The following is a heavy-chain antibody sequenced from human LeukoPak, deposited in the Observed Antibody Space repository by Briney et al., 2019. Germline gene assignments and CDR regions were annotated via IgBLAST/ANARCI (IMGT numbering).Heavy chain of an antibody. Sequence: ASVKVSCKASGYTFTGYYVHWVRQAPGQGLEWMGWINPNSGGTNYAQKFQGRVTMTRDTSISTAYMELSRLRSDDTAVYYCARAETVVTPNVWFDPWGQGTLVTVSS. CDR2: INPNSGGT. V-gene: IGHV1-2*02. CDR3: ARAETVVTPNVWFDP. J-gene: IGHJ5*02. D-gene: IGHD4-23*01. CDR1: GYTFTGYY.